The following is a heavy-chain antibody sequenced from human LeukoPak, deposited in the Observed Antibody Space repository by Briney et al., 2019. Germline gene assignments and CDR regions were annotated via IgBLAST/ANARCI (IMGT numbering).Heavy chain of an antibody. CDR2: IYYSGST. CDR1: GGSISSYY. D-gene: IGHD6-19*01. CDR3: AREVAGTDY. J-gene: IGHJ4*02. V-gene: IGHV4-59*01. Sequence: SETLSLTCTVSGGSISSYYWSWIRQPPGMGLEWIGYIYYSGSTNYSPSLKSRVTISVDTSKNQFPLKLSSVTAADTAVYYCAREVAGTDYWGQGTLVTVSS.